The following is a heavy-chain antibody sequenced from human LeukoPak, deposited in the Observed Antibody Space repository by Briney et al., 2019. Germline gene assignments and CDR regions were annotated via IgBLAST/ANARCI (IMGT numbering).Heavy chain of an antibody. V-gene: IGHV1-69*04. Sequence: ASVKVSCKTSGGTFSNSALSWVRQAPGQGLEWLGRIIPSVGLIHYAQKFQGRGTISADETTTTAFLELTSLRSDDTAVYFCTRGLGSKREDFWGQGTLVTVSS. CDR2: IIPSVGLI. J-gene: IGHJ4*02. CDR1: GGTFSNSA. CDR3: TRGLGSKREDF. D-gene: IGHD6-19*01.